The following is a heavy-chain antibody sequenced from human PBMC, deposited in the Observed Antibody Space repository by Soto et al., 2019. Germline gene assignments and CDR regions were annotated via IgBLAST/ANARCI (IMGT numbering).Heavy chain of an antibody. CDR3: ARSAIGSSIFLLYFDY. V-gene: IGHV3-23*01. Sequence: EVQLLESGGGLVQPGGSLRLSCVASGFTFSNYVMGWVRQAPGKGLEWVSVISGSGGSTYYADSVKGRFTISRDNSKNTLFLQMNRLGAEDTAVYYCARSAIGSSIFLLYFDYRGQGTLVGVPS. J-gene: IGHJ4*02. CDR1: GFTFSNYV. D-gene: IGHD3-3*01. CDR2: ISGSGGST.